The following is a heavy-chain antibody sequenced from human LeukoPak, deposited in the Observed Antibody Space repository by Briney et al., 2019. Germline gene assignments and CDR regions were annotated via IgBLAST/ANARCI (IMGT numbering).Heavy chain of an antibody. CDR2: ISGSGGST. Sequence: GGSLRLSCAASGFTFSSYGMHWVRQAPGKGLEWVSAISGSGGSTYYADSVKGRFTISRDNSKNTLYLQMNSLRAEDTAVYYCAKSGGKGTAYYYYYGMDVWGQGTTVTVSS. D-gene: IGHD3-16*01. V-gene: IGHV3-23*01. J-gene: IGHJ6*02. CDR1: GFTFSSYG. CDR3: AKSGGKGTAYYYYYGMDV.